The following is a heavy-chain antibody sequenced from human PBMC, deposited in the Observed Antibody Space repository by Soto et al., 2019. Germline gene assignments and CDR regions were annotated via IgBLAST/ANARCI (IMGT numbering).Heavy chain of an antibody. CDR1: GFTFSSYA. CDR3: AKTDSYVPLDSF. D-gene: IGHD5-18*01. J-gene: IGHJ4*02. Sequence: EVQLLESGGGLVQPGGSLRLSCAASGFTFSSYAMSWVRQAPGKGLEWVSAISGSGGRTYYGDSVKGRFTISRDESKNTLYLQMNSLRAEDTAVYYCAKTDSYVPLDSFWGQGTLVTVSS. V-gene: IGHV3-23*01. CDR2: ISGSGGRT.